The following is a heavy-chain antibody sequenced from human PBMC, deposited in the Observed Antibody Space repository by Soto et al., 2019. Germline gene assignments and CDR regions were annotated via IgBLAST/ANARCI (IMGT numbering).Heavy chain of an antibody. V-gene: IGHV3-30-3*01. D-gene: IGHD6-6*01. CDR2: ISYDGSNK. CDR3: ARVPKYSSSSLRVPNYYYYYGMDV. J-gene: IGHJ6*02. CDR1: GFTFSSYA. Sequence: GSLRLSCAASGFTFSSYAMHWVRQAPGKGLEWVAVISYDGSNKYYADSVRGRFTISRDNSKNTLYLQMNSLRAEDTAVYYCARVPKYSSSSLRVPNYYYYYGMDVWGQGTTVTVSS.